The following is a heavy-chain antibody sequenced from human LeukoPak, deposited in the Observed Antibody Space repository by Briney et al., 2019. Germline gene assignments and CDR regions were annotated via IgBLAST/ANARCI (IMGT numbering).Heavy chain of an antibody. D-gene: IGHD6-19*01. CDR1: GFTFSSYE. CDR3: ARESIAVAGAPFDY. CDR2: ISSGSTI. Sequence: PGGSLRLSCAASGFTFSSYEMNWVRQAPGKGLEWVSYISSGSTIYDADSVKGRFTISRDNAKNSQYLQMNSLRAEDTAVYYCARESIAVAGAPFDYWGQGTLVTVSS. J-gene: IGHJ4*02. V-gene: IGHV3-48*03.